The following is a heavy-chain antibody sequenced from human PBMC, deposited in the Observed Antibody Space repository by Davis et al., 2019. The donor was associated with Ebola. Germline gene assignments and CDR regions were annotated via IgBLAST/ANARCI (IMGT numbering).Heavy chain of an antibody. CDR2: IRGKTYGGTT. J-gene: IGHJ4*02. CDR1: GFTFGDYA. CDR3: TRDLSGSYPAYFDS. Sequence: GESLKISCIASGFTFGDYAMTWVRQLPGKGLECVGFIRGKTYGGTTEYAASVKGRFTISRDDSKSIAYLQMDNLKTEDTAVYYCTRDLSGSYPAYFDSWGQGTLVTVSS. V-gene: IGHV3-49*04. D-gene: IGHD1-26*01.